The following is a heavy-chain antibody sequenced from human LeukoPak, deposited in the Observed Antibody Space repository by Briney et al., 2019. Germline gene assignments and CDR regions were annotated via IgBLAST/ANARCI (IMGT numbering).Heavy chain of an antibody. D-gene: IGHD2-8*01. CDR2: IYTTGRT. CDR3: ASVLMVYAIIDY. CDR1: GGSISNYL. V-gene: IGHV4-4*07. J-gene: IGHJ4*02. Sequence: SETLSLTCTVSGGSISNYLWSWIRQPAGKGLEWIGRIYTTGRTDYNPSLKSRVTMSVDTSKNQFSLKLSSVTAADTAVYYCASVLMVYAIIDYWGQGTLVTVSS.